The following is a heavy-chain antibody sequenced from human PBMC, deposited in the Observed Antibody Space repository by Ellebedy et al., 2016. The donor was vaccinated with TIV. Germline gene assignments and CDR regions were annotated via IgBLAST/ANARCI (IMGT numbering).Heavy chain of an antibody. V-gene: IGHV1-2*02. J-gene: IGHJ4*02. Sequence: AASVKVSCKASGYTFTGYYMHWVRQAPGQGLEWMGCINPNSSDTKYAQKFQGRVTMTRDTPISTAYMELSRLTSDDTAVYYCARVNSAWYNDYWGQGTLVTVSS. CDR2: INPNSSDT. CDR1: GYTFTGYY. CDR3: ARVNSAWYNDY. D-gene: IGHD6-19*01.